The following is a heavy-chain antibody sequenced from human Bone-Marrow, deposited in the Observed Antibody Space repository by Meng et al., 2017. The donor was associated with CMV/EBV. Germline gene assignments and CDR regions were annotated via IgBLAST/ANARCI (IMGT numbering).Heavy chain of an antibody. D-gene: IGHD2-2*02. J-gene: IGHJ4*02. V-gene: IGHV1-46*01. Sequence: VNVPCQASGYTFTRHYMHRVRQAPGQGLEWMGIINPSGGSTSHAQKFQGRVTMTRDTSISTAYMELSRLRSDDTAVYYCARRGVYYSSTSCYTSSVDSWGQGTLVTVSS. CDR2: INPSGGST. CDR1: GYTFTRHY. CDR3: ARRGVYYSSTSCYTSSVDS.